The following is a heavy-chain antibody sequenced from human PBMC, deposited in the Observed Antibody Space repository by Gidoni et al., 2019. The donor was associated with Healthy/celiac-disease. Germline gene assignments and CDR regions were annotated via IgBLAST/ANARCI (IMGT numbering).Heavy chain of an antibody. D-gene: IGHD6-13*01. CDR1: GGSFSGYY. J-gene: IGHJ4*02. Sequence: QVQLQQWGAGLLKPSETLSLTCAVYGGSFSGYYWSWICQPPGKGLEWIGEINHSGSTNYNPSLKSRVTISVDTSKNQFSLKLSSVTAADTAVYYCARGGDSSSWPYFDYWGQGTLVTVAA. CDR3: ARGGDSSSWPYFDY. V-gene: IGHV4-34*01. CDR2: INHSGST.